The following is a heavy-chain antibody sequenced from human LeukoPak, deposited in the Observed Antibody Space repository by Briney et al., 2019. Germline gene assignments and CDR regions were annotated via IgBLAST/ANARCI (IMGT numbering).Heavy chain of an antibody. J-gene: IGHJ4*02. CDR1: GFTFSAYS. CDR3: AKESTDPYYFDY. CDR2: ISGSGGST. Sequence: GGSLRLSCAASGFTFSAYSTSWVRQAPGKGLEWVSAISGSGGSTYYADSVKGRFTISRDNSKNTLYLQMNSLRAEDTAVYYCAKESTDPYYFDYWGQGTLVTVSS. V-gene: IGHV3-23*01.